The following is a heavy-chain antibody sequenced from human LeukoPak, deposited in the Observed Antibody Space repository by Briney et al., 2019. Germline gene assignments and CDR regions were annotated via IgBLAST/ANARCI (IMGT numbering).Heavy chain of an antibody. D-gene: IGHD3-3*01. J-gene: IGHJ4*02. CDR1: GGSISSGDYY. V-gene: IGHV4-39*01. CDR2: IYYSGTT. Sequence: SETLSLTCTVSGGSISSGDYYWSWIRQPPGKGLEGIGSIYYSGTTYYNPSLQSRVTISVDTSKNQFSLKLSSVTAADTAVYYCARQKDFWIGSLYYFDYWGQGTLVTVSS. CDR3: ARQKDFWIGSLYYFDY.